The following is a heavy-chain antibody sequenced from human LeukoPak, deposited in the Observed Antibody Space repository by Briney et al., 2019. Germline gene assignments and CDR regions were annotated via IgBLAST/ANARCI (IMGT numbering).Heavy chain of an antibody. CDR3: ARDGYNLIYAFDI. J-gene: IGHJ3*02. CDR2: IYHSGST. D-gene: IGHD5-24*01. Sequence: PSETLSLTCAVSGGSISSSNWWSWVRQPPGKGLEWIGEIYHSGSTNYNPSLKSRVTISVDKSKNQFSLKLSSVTAADTAVYYCARDGYNLIYAFDIWGQGTMVTVSS. V-gene: IGHV4-4*02. CDR1: GGSISSSNW.